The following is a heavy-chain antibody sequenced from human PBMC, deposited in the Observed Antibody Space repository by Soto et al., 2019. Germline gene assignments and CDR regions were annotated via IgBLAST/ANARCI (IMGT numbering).Heavy chain of an antibody. CDR1: GFTFSSYA. V-gene: IGHV3-23*01. CDR2: ISGSGGST. J-gene: IGHJ6*03. Sequence: EVQLLESGGGLVQPGGSLRLSCAASGFTFSSYAMSWVRQAPGKGLEWVSAISGSGGSTYYADSVKGRFTISRDNSKNTLYLQMNSVRAEDTAVYYCANNYGSGSLYYYYYMDVWGKGTTVTVSS. CDR3: ANNYGSGSLYYYYYMDV. D-gene: IGHD3-10*01.